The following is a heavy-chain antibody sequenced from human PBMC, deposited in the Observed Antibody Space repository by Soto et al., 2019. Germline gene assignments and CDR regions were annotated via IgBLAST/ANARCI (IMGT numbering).Heavy chain of an antibody. CDR2: ISGSGGAT. CDR3: AKDLCPPVRSHYPSWYFDV. V-gene: IGHV3-23*01. J-gene: IGHJ2*01. CDR1: GFTFSSYA. D-gene: IGHD3-10*01. Sequence: EVQLLESGGGLVQPGGSLSLSCAASGFTFSSYAMSWVRQTPGKGLEWVAGISGSGGATYYADAVKGRLTISRDNSNNTLYLQMNSLRAEDTAVYYCAKDLCPPVRSHYPSWYFDVWGRGTLVTVSS.